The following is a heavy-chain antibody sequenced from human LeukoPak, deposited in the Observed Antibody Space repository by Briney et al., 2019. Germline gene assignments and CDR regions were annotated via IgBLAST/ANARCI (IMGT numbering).Heavy chain of an antibody. Sequence: GGSLRLSCAASGFTFSDYYMSWIRQAPGEGLEWVSYISSSGSTIYYADSVKGRFTISRDNAKNSLYLQMNSLRAEDTAVYYCARGARDYDSSGYYSWGQGTLVTVSS. V-gene: IGHV3-11*01. D-gene: IGHD3-22*01. CDR3: ARGARDYDSSGYYS. J-gene: IGHJ4*02. CDR1: GFTFSDYY. CDR2: ISSSGSTI.